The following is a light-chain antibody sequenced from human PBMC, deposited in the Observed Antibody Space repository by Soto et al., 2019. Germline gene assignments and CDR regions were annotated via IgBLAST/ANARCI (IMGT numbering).Light chain of an antibody. CDR1: QSVSNNY. CDR2: GSS. J-gene: IGKJ2*01. Sequence: EVALTQSPGTLSLSPGERATLSCRASQSVSNNYLAWYQQKPGQGPRLLIFGSSDRATGIPDRFSGSGSGTDFTLTIRRLEPEDFAVYYCQQYGSPPPYTFGQGTKLEIK. CDR3: QQYGSPPPYT. V-gene: IGKV3-20*01.